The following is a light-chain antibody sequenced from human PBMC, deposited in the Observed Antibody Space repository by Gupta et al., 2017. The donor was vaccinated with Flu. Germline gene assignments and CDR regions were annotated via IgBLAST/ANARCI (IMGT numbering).Light chain of an antibody. CDR2: DAS. Sequence: DIVLTQSPATLSLSPGERATLSCRASQSVSSYLAWYQQKPGQAPRLLIYDASNRATGIPAMFSGSGSGTDFTLTISILEPEDFAVYYCQQRSNWPLFTFGPGTKVDIK. J-gene: IGKJ3*01. CDR1: QSVSSY. CDR3: QQRSNWPLFT. V-gene: IGKV3-11*01.